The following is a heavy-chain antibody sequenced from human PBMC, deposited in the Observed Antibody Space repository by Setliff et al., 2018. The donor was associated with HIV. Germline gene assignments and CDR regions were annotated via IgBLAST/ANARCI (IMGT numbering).Heavy chain of an antibody. J-gene: IGHJ2*01. Sequence: GGSLRLSCAASGFIFRNAWMSWVRQGPGKGLEWVGRIKSKTDGGTTDYAAPVKDRFTISRDDSRNTLYLQMNSMKSDDTATYYCVGHYYDPLTGYYVWFFDVWGRGTLVTVSS. CDR1: GFIFRNAW. D-gene: IGHD3-9*01. CDR2: IKSKTDGGTT. CDR3: VGHYYDPLTGYYVWFFDV. V-gene: IGHV3-15*05.